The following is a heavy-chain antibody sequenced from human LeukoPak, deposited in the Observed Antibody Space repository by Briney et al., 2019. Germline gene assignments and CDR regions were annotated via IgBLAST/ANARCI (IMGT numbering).Heavy chain of an antibody. CDR2: IWHDGSHK. CDR3: ARAIFGSRRYPGF. V-gene: IGHV3-33*01. J-gene: IGHJ4*02. CDR1: GFAFNTYA. D-gene: IGHD3-3*02. Sequence: GGSLRLSCAASGFAFNTYAMHWVRQAPGQGLEWVALIWHDGSHKFYSNSVRGQFTISRVTSKNTVSLQMHNLRPEDTAVYYCARAIFGSRRYPGFWGQGTLVTVSS.